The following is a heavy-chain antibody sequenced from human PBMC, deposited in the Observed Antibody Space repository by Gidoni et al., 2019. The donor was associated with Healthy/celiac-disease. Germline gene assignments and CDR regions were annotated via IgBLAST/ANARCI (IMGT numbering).Heavy chain of an antibody. CDR3: ARGMSSGYIDY. CDR1: GFTFSSYG. D-gene: IGHD3-22*01. CDR2: IWYDGSNK. V-gene: IGHV3-33*01. J-gene: IGHJ4*02. Sequence: QVQLVESGGGVVQPGRSLRLSCAASGFTFSSYGMHWVRQAPGKGLEWVAVIWYDGSNKYYADSVKGRFTISRDKSKNTLYLQMNSLRAEDTAVYYCARGMSSGYIDYWGQGTLVTVSS.